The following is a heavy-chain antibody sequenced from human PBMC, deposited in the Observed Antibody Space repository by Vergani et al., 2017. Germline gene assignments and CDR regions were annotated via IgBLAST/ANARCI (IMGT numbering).Heavy chain of an antibody. V-gene: IGHV3-30*03. J-gene: IGHJ4*02. CDR3: ARGVGDSGYDKNFDY. D-gene: IGHD5-12*01. CDR2: ISYDGSNK. CDR1: GFTFSSYG. Sequence: QVQLVESGGGVVQPGRSLRLSCAASGFTFSSYGMHWVRQAPGKGLEWVAVISYDGSNKYYADSVKGRFTISRDNSKNTLYLQMNSLRAEDTAVYYCARGVGDSGYDKNFDYWGQGTLVTVSS.